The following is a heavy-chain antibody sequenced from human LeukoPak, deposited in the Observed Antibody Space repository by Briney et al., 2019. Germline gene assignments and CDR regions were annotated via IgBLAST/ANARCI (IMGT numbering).Heavy chain of an antibody. CDR3: ARVRYDFWSGYSSNYYYMDV. V-gene: IGHV3-64*04. J-gene: IGHJ6*03. Sequence: GGSLRLSCAASGFSFSGDYIHWVRQAPGKGLEYVSAISGNGVTTHYTNSVKGRFTISRDNAKNSLYLQMNSLRAEDTAVYYCARVRYDFWSGYSSNYYYMDVWGKGTTVTVSS. CDR1: GFSFSGDY. D-gene: IGHD3-3*01. CDR2: ISGNGVTT.